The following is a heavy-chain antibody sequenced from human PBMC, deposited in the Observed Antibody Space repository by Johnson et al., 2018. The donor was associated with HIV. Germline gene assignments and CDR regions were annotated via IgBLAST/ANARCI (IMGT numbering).Heavy chain of an antibody. V-gene: IGHV3-9*01. Sequence: VQLVESGGGVVRPGGSLRLSCAVSGFTFEDYAMHWVRQAPGQGLEWVSGISWHSGKIGYADSVRGRVTTSRDNAKNSLYLQMSSLRAEDTALYYCAKDPSGTYTFKAFDIWGQGTMVTVSS. CDR2: ISWHSGKI. D-gene: IGHD1-26*01. J-gene: IGHJ3*02. CDR3: AKDPSGTYTFKAFDI. CDR1: GFTFEDYA.